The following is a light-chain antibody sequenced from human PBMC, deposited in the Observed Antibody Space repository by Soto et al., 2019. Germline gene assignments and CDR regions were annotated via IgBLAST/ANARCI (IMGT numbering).Light chain of an antibody. J-gene: IGKJ4*01. CDR2: GAS. CDR3: QQYNDWPRT. CDR1: QSVRGN. V-gene: IGKV3D-15*01. Sequence: ETVMAQSQATLSVSPGEGATLSCRASQSVRGNLAWYQQKPGQAPRLLIYGASTRASGIPTRFSGAGSGAEFTLTISSLQSEDSAVYFCQQYNDWPRTFGGGTRVEIK.